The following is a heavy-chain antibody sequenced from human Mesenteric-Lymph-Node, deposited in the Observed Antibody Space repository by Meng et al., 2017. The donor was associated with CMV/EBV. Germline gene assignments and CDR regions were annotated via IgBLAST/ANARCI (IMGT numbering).Heavy chain of an antibody. V-gene: IGHV3-30*02. Sequence: GGSLRLSCDASGFSFRSFGMHWVRQAPGEGLEWVAFIRNDESDKWYADSVKGRFTISRDNSKNILNLHLNSLRVEDTAVYYCVRDGGLPRYYYFALDVWGQGTMVTVSS. CDR3: VRDGGLPRYYYFALDV. J-gene: IGHJ6*02. CDR1: GFSFRSFG. CDR2: IRNDESDK. D-gene: IGHD3-16*01.